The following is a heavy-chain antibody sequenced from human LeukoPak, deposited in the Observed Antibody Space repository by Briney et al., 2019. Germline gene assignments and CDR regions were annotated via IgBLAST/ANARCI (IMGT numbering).Heavy chain of an antibody. CDR1: GGTFSSYA. J-gene: IGHJ4*02. Sequence: ASVKVSCKASGGTFSSYAISWVRQAPGQGLEWMGRIIPILGIANYAQKFQGRVTITADKSTSTAYMELSSLRSEDTAVYYCARGMITFGGVIADFDYWGQGTLVTVSS. V-gene: IGHV1-69*04. CDR3: ARGMITFGGVIADFDY. CDR2: IIPILGIA. D-gene: IGHD3-16*02.